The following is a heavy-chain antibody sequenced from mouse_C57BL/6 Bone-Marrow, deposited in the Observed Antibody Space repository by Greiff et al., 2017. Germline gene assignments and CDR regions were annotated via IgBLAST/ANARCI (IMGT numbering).Heavy chain of an antibody. CDR1: GYTFTDYN. CDR3: ARERGSWFDY. Sequence: EVMLVESGPELVKPGASVKMSCKASGYTFTDYNMHWVKQSHGKSLEWIGYINPDNGGTSYNQKFKGKATLTVNKSSSTAYMELRSLTSEDSAVYYCARERGSWFDYWGQGTTLTVSS. CDR2: INPDNGGT. V-gene: IGHV1-22*01. J-gene: IGHJ2*01.